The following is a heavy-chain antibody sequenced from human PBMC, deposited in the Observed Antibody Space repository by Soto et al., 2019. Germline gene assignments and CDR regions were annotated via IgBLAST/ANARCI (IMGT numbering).Heavy chain of an antibody. Sequence: PGGSLRLSCAASGFTFSTSTMNWVRQAPGQGLEWVSSISSSSTYTYYAASVKGRFTISRDNAKNSLYLQMNSLRAEDTAVYYCARVGSPGYCSGGYCPPPDYWDQGTLVTVSS. CDR3: ARVGSPGYCSGGYCPPPDY. J-gene: IGHJ4*02. CDR1: GFTFSTST. V-gene: IGHV3-21*01. D-gene: IGHD2-15*01. CDR2: ISSSSTYT.